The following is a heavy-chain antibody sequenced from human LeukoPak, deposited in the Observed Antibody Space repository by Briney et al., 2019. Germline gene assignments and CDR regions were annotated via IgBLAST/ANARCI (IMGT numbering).Heavy chain of an antibody. D-gene: IGHD5-12*01. Sequence: PSETLSLTCAVSGGSISSGGYSWSWIRQPPGKGLEWIGYIYHSGSTYYNPSLKSRVTISVDRSKNQFSLKLSSVTAADTAVYYCARYSGYDSAFDYWGQGTLVTVSS. CDR1: GGSISSGGYS. J-gene: IGHJ4*02. CDR2: IYHSGST. CDR3: ARYSGYDSAFDY. V-gene: IGHV4-30-2*01.